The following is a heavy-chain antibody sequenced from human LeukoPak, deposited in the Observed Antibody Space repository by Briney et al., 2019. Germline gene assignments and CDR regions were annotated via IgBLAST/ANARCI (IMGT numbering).Heavy chain of an antibody. CDR2: IFSNDEK. Sequence: SGPTLVNPTEPRTPTYTVSGFSLRNAGMGVSWIRQPPGKALEWLAHIFSNDEKSYNTSLKSRLTISKDTSKSQVVLTMTGMDPVDTATYYLARIGYKYCSYGCVEWGQGTLVTVSS. CDR1: GFSLRNAGMG. J-gene: IGHJ4*02. CDR3: ARIGYKYCSYGCVE. V-gene: IGHV2-26*01. D-gene: IGHD3-10*01.